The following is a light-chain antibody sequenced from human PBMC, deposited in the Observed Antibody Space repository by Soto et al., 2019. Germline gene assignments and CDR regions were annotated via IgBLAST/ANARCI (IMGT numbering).Light chain of an antibody. J-gene: IGLJ3*02. V-gene: IGLV2-14*01. CDR3: SSYTSSSTLDWV. CDR1: SSDVGGYNY. Sequence: QSALTQHASVSGSPGQSITISCTGTSSDVGGYNYVSWYQQHPGKAPKLMIYEVSNRPSGVSNRFSGSKSGNTASLTISGLQAEDEADYYCSSYTSSSTLDWVFGGGTQLTVL. CDR2: EVS.